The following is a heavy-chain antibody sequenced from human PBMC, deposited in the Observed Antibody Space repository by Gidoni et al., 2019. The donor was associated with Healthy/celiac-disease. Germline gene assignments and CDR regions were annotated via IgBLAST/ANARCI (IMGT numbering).Heavy chain of an antibody. CDR2: IYYSGST. CDR1: GGSISSGGYY. J-gene: IGHJ5*02. V-gene: IGHV4-31*01. D-gene: IGHD3-16*01. CDR3: ARGIRRNWFDP. Sequence: QVQLQESGPGLVKPSQTLSLTCPVSGGSISSGGYYWSWIRQHPGKGLEWIGYIYYSGSTYYNPSLKSLVIISVDTSKNQFSLKLSSVTAADTAVYYCARGIRRNWFDPWGQGTLVTVSS.